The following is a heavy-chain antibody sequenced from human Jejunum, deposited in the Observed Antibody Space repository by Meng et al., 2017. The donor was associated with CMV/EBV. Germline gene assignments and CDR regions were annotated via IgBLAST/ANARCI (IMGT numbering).Heavy chain of an antibody. D-gene: IGHD4-17*01. CDR1: GFTVTSYS. Sequence: GFTVTSYSTREVSHDAGKVREWHSSIRGSVTYIYHADSVKGRFTSSRDNAKKSVYLQMNSLRAEDTAVYYCARAIDYGDPNWFDPWGQGTLVTVSS. CDR2: IRGSVTYI. CDR3: ARAIDYGDPNWFDP. J-gene: IGHJ5*02. V-gene: IGHV3-21*01.